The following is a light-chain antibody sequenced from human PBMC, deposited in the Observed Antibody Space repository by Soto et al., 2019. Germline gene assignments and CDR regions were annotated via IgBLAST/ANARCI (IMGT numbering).Light chain of an antibody. CDR1: GLPKQY. Sequence: SYELTEPPCVSVSPGQTTWVTCSGEGLPKQYAHWYQQKPGQAPVLVIYKDTERPSGIPERFSGSSSGTTVTLTISGVQPEDEADYFCQSADTSGTYVLFGGGTQLTVL. CDR3: QSADTSGTYVL. J-gene: IGLJ2*01. CDR2: KDT. V-gene: IGLV3-25*02.